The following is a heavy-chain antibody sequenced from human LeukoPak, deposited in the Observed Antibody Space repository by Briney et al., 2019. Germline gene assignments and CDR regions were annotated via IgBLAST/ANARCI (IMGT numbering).Heavy chain of an antibody. D-gene: IGHD3-10*01. CDR2: INPNSGGT. V-gene: IGHV1-2*02. Sequence: ASVKVSCKASGYTFTVYYMHWVRQAPGQGIEWMGWINPNSGGTNYAQKFQGRVTMTRDTSITTAYMELSRLRSDDTAVYYCARASWFGELSDAFDIWGQGTMVTVSS. CDR1: GYTFTVYY. CDR3: ARASWFGELSDAFDI. J-gene: IGHJ3*02.